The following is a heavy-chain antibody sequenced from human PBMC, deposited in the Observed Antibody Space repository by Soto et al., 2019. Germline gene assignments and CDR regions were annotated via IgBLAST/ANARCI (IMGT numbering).Heavy chain of an antibody. Sequence: GGSLRLSCAASGIIFSDHYMDWVRQAPGMGLEWVGRVRNKARSYSTEYAASVKGRFTISTDDSKNSLYLQMDSLRTEDTAVYFCVRAKSSSGFYYFHYWGQGTLVTVSS. CDR3: VRAKSSSGFYYFHY. V-gene: IGHV3-72*01. J-gene: IGHJ4*02. CDR1: GIIFSDHY. CDR2: VRNKARSYST. D-gene: IGHD6-25*01.